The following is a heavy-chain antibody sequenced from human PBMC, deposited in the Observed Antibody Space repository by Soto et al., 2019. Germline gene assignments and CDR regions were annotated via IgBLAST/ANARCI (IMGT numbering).Heavy chain of an antibody. CDR2: MNPNSGNT. D-gene: IGHD6-13*01. CDR3: ERGKQGSWYWMKYNWFDP. J-gene: IGHJ5*02. CDR1: GYTFTSYD. Sequence: QVQLVQSGAEVKKPGASVKVSCKASGYTFTSYDINWVRQATGQGLEWMGWMNPNSGNTGYAQELQGRVTLARNTSISTGYMELSSLRYEDTAVYYCERGKQGSWYWMKYNWFDPWGQGTLVTVSS. V-gene: IGHV1-8*01.